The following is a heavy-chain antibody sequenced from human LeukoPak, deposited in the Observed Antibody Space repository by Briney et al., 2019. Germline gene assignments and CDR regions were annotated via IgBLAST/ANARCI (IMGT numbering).Heavy chain of an antibody. D-gene: IGHD6-13*01. Sequence: GGSLRLSCAASGFTFSSYSMNWFRQAPGKGLEWISYISSSSSTIYYADSVKGRFTISRDNAKSSLYLQMNSLRAEDTAVYYCARDDVGGSSSWYSTWGQGTLVTVSS. CDR3: ARDDVGGSSSWYST. CDR2: ISSSSSTI. CDR1: GFTFSSYS. J-gene: IGHJ5*02. V-gene: IGHV3-48*01.